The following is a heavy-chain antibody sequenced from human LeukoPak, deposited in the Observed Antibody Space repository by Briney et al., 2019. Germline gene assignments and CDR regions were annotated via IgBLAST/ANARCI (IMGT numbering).Heavy chain of an antibody. CDR1: GFTLSSYW. Sequence: GGSLRLSCAASGFTLSSYWMSWVRQAPGKGLEWVGRIKSKTDGGTTDYAAPVKGRFTISRDDSKNTLYLQMNSLKTEDTAVYYRTTEGERYYFDYWGQGTLVTVSS. J-gene: IGHJ4*02. D-gene: IGHD1-1*01. CDR2: IKSKTDGGTT. CDR3: TTEGERYYFDY. V-gene: IGHV3-15*01.